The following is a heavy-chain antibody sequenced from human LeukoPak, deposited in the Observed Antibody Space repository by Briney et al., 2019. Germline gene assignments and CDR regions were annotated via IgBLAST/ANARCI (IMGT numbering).Heavy chain of an antibody. D-gene: IGHD2-2*01. J-gene: IGHJ3*02. V-gene: IGHV3-21*01. Sequence: NPGGSLRLSCAASGFTFSSYSMNWVRQAPGKGLEWVSSISSSSSYIYYADSVKGRFTISRGNAKNSLYLQMNSLRAEDTAVYYCAREVDIVVVPAAPSDAFDIWGQGTMVTVSS. CDR3: AREVDIVVVPAAPSDAFDI. CDR2: ISSSSSYI. CDR1: GFTFSSYS.